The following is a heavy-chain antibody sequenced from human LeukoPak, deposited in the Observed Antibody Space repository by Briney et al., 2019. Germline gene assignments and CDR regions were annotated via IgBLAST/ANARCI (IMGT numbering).Heavy chain of an antibody. CDR2: ISYDGSNQ. D-gene: IGHD3-9*01. J-gene: IGHJ4*02. Sequence: GKSLXLSCAASGFGFSSYAMHWVRQTPGKGLEWLALISYDGSNQHYAPSVKGRFTISRDNAKNTVDLQMNSLRPEDTAVYYCAKDHFVLRSFGWPRDWGQGTLVMVSS. CDR3: AKDHFVLRSFGWPRD. CDR1: GFGFSSYA. V-gene: IGHV3-30*18.